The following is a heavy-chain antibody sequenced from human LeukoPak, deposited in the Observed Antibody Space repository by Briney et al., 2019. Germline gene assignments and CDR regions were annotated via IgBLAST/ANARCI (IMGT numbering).Heavy chain of an antibody. CDR2: INHSGST. CDR1: GGSFSGYY. V-gene: IGHV4-34*01. CDR3: ARDHPRIAVAGWNHY. Sequence: SETLSLTCAVYGGSFSGYYWSWIRQPPGKGLEWIGEINHSGSTNYNPSLKSRVTISVDTSKNQFSLKLSSVTAADTAVYYCARDHPRIAVAGWNHYWGQGTLVTVSS. J-gene: IGHJ4*02. D-gene: IGHD6-19*01.